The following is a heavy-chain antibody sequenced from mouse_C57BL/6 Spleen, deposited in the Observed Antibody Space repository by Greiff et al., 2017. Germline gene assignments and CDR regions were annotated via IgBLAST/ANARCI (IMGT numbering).Heavy chain of an antibody. J-gene: IGHJ2*01. CDR3: ARFTTVVAVDY. D-gene: IGHD1-1*01. Sequence: QVHVKQPGAELVKPGASVKLSCKASGYTFTSYWMHWVKQRPGQGLEWIGMIHPNSGSTNYNEKFKSKATLTVDKSSSTAYMQLSSLTSEDSAVXYCARFTTVVAVDYWGQGTTLTVSS. V-gene: IGHV1-64*01. CDR2: IHPNSGST. CDR1: GYTFTSYW.